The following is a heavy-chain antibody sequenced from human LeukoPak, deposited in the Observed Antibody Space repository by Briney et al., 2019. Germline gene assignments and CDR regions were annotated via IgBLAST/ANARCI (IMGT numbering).Heavy chain of an antibody. D-gene: IGHD1-26*01. CDR3: ARALGATTVKPLNDAFDI. CDR2: INHSGST. V-gene: IGHV4-34*01. CDR1: GGSFSGYY. Sequence: SETLSLTCAVYGGSFSGYYWSWIRQPPGKGLEWIGEINHSGSTNYNPSLKSRVTISVDTSKNQFSLKLSSVTAEDTAVYYCARALGATTVKPLNDAFDIWGQGTMVTVSS. J-gene: IGHJ3*02.